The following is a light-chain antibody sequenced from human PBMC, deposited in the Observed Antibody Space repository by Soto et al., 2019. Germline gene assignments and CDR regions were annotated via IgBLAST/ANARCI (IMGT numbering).Light chain of an antibody. V-gene: IGKV3-15*01. Sequence: EIVLPQSPRPLSLSPGDRSTLSCMASQSVSSYLAWYQQKPGQAPRLLIYDTSTRATGIPARFSGSGSGTEFTLTISSLQSEDFAVYYCQQYNNGPPITFGQGTRLEI. CDR1: QSVSSY. J-gene: IGKJ5*01. CDR3: QQYNNGPPIT. CDR2: DTS.